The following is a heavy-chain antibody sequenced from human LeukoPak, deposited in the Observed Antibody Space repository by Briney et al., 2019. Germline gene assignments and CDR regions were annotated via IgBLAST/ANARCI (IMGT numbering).Heavy chain of an antibody. Sequence: PGRSLRLSCAASGFTFSSYGMHWVRQAPGKGLEWVAVIWYDGSNKYYADSVKGRFTISRDNSKNTLYLQMNSLRAEDTAVDYCARGSWYDFWSCYLKADYYYYMDVWGKGTTVTVSS. D-gene: IGHD3-3*01. CDR2: IWYDGSNK. J-gene: IGHJ6*03. V-gene: IGHV3-33*01. CDR1: GFTFSSYG. CDR3: ARGSWYDFWSCYLKADYYYYMDV.